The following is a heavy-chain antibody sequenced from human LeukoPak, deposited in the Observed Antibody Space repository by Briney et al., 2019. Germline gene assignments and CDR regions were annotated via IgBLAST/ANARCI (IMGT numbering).Heavy chain of an antibody. CDR2: INPNSGGT. CDR1: GYTFTGYY. CDR3: SSGSYAFNWFDP. V-gene: IGHV1-2*02. J-gene: IGHJ5*02. Sequence: ASVKVSCKASGYTFTGYYMHWVRQAPGQGLEWMGWINPNSGGTNYAQKFQGRVTMTRDTSISIAYMELSRLRSDDTAVYYCSSGSYAFNWFDPWGQGTLVTVSS. D-gene: IGHD1-26*01.